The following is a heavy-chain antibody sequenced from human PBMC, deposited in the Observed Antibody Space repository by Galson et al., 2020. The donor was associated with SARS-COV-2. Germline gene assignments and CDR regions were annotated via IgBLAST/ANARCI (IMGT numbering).Heavy chain of an antibody. Sequence: GGSLRLSCAASGFTFSSYEMNWVRQAPGKGLEWVSYISSSGSTIYYADSVKGRFTISRDNAKNSLYLQMNSLRAEDTAVYYCARGLRLSSSWPDYWGQGTLVTVSS. CDR1: GFTFSSYE. CDR2: ISSSGSTI. D-gene: IGHD6-13*01. J-gene: IGHJ4*02. V-gene: IGHV3-48*03. CDR3: ARGLRLSSSWPDY.